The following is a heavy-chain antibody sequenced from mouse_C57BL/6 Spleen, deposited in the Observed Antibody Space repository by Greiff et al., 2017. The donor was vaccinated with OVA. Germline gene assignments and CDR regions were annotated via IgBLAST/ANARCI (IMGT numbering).Heavy chain of an antibody. CDR2: INPYNGGT. Sequence: VQLKESGPVLVKPGASVQMSCKASGYTFTDYYMNWVKQSHGKSLEWIGVINPYNGGTSYNQKFKGKATLTVDKSSSTAYMELNSLTSEDSAVYYGANDGYYGYWGQGTTLTVSA. CDR3: ANDGYYGY. CDR1: GYTFTDYY. D-gene: IGHD2-3*01. V-gene: IGHV1-19*01. J-gene: IGHJ2*01.